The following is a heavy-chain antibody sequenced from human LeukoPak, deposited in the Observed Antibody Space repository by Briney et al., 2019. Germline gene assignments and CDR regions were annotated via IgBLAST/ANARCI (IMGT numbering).Heavy chain of an antibody. V-gene: IGHV3-7*01. D-gene: IGHD5-12*01. J-gene: IGHJ4*02. CDR1: GFTFSSYW. CDR3: ARARISGYDPFDY. CDR2: IKQDGSEK. Sequence: GGSLRLSCAASGFTFSSYWMSWVRQAPGKGLEWVANIKQDGSEKYYVDSVKGRFTISRDNAKNSLYLQMNSLRAEDTAVYYCARARISGYDPFDYWGQGTLVTVSS.